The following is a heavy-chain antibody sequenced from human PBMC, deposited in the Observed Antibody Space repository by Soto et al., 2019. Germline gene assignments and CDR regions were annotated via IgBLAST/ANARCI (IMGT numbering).Heavy chain of an antibody. CDR3: ARDRTIVATTSYYGMDV. CDR2: IYYSGST. J-gene: IGHJ6*02. V-gene: IGHV4-59*01. D-gene: IGHD5-12*01. CDR1: GGSISSYY. Sequence: SETLSLTCTVSGGSISSYYWSWIRQPPGKGLEWIGHIYYSGSTNYNPSLKSRVTISVDTSKNQFSLKLSSVTAADTAVYYCARDRTIVATTSYYGMDVWGQGTTVTVSS.